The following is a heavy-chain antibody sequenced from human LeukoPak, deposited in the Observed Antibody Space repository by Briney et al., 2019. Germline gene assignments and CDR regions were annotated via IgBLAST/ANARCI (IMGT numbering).Heavy chain of an antibody. V-gene: IGHV3-23*01. Sequence: GGSLRLSCVASGFTFSDYAMSWVRQAPWKGLEWVSGISDSGGSTYYADSVKGRCTISRDNSKNTVSLQMNNLRAEDTAVYFCARVGGIPDYWGQGTLVTVSS. CDR2: ISDSGGST. CDR1: GFTFSDYA. CDR3: ARVGGIPDY. J-gene: IGHJ4*02. D-gene: IGHD1-26*01.